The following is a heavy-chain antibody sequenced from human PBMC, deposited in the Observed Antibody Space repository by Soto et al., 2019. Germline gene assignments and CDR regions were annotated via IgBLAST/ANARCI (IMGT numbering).Heavy chain of an antibody. J-gene: IGHJ4*02. CDR1: GGSVSSGGYY. CDR2: IYYSGTT. V-gene: IGHV4-31*03. D-gene: IGHD2-8*01. CDR3: ARRALPQCINGVCYKDGFWDY. Sequence: SETLTLTCTVSGGSVSSGGYYWSWIRQHPGTGLEWIGYIYYSGTTYFNPSLKSRASISLDTSKNEFSLKLTSVTAADTAVYYCARRALPQCINGVCYKDGFWDYWGQGALVTVSS.